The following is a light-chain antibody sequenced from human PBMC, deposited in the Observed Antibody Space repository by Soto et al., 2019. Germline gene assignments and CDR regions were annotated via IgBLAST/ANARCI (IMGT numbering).Light chain of an antibody. J-gene: IGKJ3*01. CDR2: DAS. V-gene: IGKV3-11*01. CDR1: QSIGSY. CDR3: QQRSTWPPFS. Sequence: ATLSLSLGERATLSCRASQSIGSYLAWYQHKLGQPPRLLIYDASNRATGIPVRFSGSGSGTDFTLTISSLEPEDFAVYYCQQRSTWPPFSFGPGTKVDIK.